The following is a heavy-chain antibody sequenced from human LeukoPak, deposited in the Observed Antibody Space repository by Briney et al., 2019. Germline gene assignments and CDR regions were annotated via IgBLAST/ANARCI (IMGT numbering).Heavy chain of an antibody. Sequence: PGGSLRLSCAASGFTFSDYYMSWIRQAPGKGLEWVSHISDSGGSIYYADSVKGRFTISRDNAKNSLFLQVNSLRVDDTATYYCARAGEMRYMDVWGKGTAVAVS. CDR2: ISDSGGSI. CDR3: ARAGEMRYMDV. D-gene: IGHD5-24*01. CDR1: GFTFSDYY. V-gene: IGHV3-11*01. J-gene: IGHJ6*03.